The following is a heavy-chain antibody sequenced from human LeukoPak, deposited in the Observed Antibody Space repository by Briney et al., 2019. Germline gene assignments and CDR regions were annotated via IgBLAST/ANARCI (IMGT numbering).Heavy chain of an antibody. CDR3: ACITMVRGVTNSEG. Sequence: PGRSLRLSCAASGFTFSSYGMHWVRQAPGKGLEWVAVMSYDGSNKYYADPVKGRFTISRDNSKNTLYLQMNSLRAEDTAVYYCACITMVRGVTNSEGWGQGTLVTVSS. V-gene: IGHV3-30*03. D-gene: IGHD3-10*01. J-gene: IGHJ4*02. CDR1: GFTFSSYG. CDR2: MSYDGSNK.